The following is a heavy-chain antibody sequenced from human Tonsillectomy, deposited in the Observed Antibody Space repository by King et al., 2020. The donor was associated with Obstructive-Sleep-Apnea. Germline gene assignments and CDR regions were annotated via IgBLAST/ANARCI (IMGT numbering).Heavy chain of an antibody. CDR2: IDPSDSYT. V-gene: IGHV5-10-1*03. D-gene: IGHD3-10*01. CDR1: GYSFTSYW. J-gene: IGHJ3*02. Sequence: QLVQSGAEVKKPGASLRISCKGSGYSFTSYWISWVRQMPGKGLEWMGRIDPSDSYTNYSPSFQGHVTISADKSISTAYLQWSSLKASDTAMYYCARRGLYYGSGSYPLQWGAFDIWGQGTMVTVSS. CDR3: ARRGLYYGSGSYPLQWGAFDI.